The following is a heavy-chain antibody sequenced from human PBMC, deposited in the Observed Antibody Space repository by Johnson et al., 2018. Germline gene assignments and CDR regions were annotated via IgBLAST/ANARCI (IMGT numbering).Heavy chain of an antibody. Sequence: VELVESGGGLVQPGRSLRLSCTASGFTFGDYAMSWFRPAPGKGLEWVGFIRSKAYGGTTEYAASVKCRFTISRDDSKSIAYLQMNSMKTEDTAVYYCTRDEGGYGDYDYYYMDVWGKGTTVTVSS. J-gene: IGHJ6*03. CDR2: IRSKAYGGTT. V-gene: IGHV3-49*03. CDR3: TRDEGGYGDYDYYYMDV. CDR1: GFTFGDYA. D-gene: IGHD4-17*01.